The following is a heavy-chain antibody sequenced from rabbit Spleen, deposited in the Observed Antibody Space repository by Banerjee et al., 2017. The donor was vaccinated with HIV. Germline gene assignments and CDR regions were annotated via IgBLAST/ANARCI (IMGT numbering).Heavy chain of an antibody. J-gene: IGHJ4*01. D-gene: IGHD1-1*01. V-gene: IGHV1S40*01. CDR3: ARDLVAVIGWNFNL. CDR1: GVSLNDKDV. CDR2: INIVTGKS. Sequence: QSLEESGGGLVKPEGSLTLTCKASGVSLNDKDVMCWVRQAPGKGLEWIACINIVTGKSVYASWAKGRFTMSRTSSTTVTLQMTSLTAADTAIYFCARDLVAVIGWNFNLWGPGTLVTVS.